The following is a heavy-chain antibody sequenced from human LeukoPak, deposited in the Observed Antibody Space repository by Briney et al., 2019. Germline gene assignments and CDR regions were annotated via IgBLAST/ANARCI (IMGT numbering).Heavy chain of an antibody. CDR3: AKGSNYYDSSGYDY. Sequence: PGGSLRLSCAASGFTFSSYSMSWVRQAPGKGLEWVSAISGSGGSTYYADSVKGRFTISRDNSKNTLYLQMNSLRVEDTAVYYCAKGSNYYDSSGYDYWGQGTLVTVSS. CDR2: ISGSGGST. CDR1: GFTFSSYS. D-gene: IGHD3-22*01. J-gene: IGHJ4*02. V-gene: IGHV3-23*01.